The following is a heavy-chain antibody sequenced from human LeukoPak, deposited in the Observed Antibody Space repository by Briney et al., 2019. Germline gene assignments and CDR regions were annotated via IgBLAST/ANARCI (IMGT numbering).Heavy chain of an antibody. CDR3: ARDGASHDFWSGYYYYYMDV. V-gene: IGHV3-21*01. CDR2: ISSSSSYI. CDR1: GFTYSSYS. D-gene: IGHD3-3*01. Sequence: GGSLRLSCAASGFTYSSYSMNWVRQAPGKGLEWVSSISSSSSYIYYADSVKGRFTISRDNAKNSLYLQMNSLRAEDTAVYYCARDGASHDFWSGYYYYYMDVWGKGTTVTVSS. J-gene: IGHJ6*03.